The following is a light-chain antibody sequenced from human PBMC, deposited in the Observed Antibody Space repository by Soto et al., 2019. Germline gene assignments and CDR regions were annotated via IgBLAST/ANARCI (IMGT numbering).Light chain of an antibody. J-gene: IGLJ1*01. CDR3: SSYTSTHSYV. Sequence: QSALTQPASVSGSPGQSIAISCTGTSSDVGGYTYVSWYQQHPGKAPKLMIYDVSSRHSGVSDRFSGSKSGNTASLTISGLESEDEADYYCSSYTSTHSYVFGTGTKVTVL. CDR1: SSDVGGYTY. CDR2: DVS. V-gene: IGLV2-14*01.